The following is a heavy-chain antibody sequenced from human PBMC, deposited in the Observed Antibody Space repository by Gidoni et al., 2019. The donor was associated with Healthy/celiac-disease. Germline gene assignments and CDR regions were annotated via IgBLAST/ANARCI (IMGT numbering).Heavy chain of an antibody. J-gene: IGHJ6*02. Sequence: QVQLVQSGAEVKKPGSSVKVSCKAPGGTFCSYAISGLRQAPGQGLEWMGGIIPIFGTANYAQKFQGRVTITADESTSTAYMELSSLRSEDTAVYYCARAEIFGVVMSGDEDYYYYGMDVWGQGTTVTVSS. CDR2: IIPIFGTA. D-gene: IGHD3-3*01. CDR1: GGTFCSYA. CDR3: ARAEIFGVVMSGDEDYYYYGMDV. V-gene: IGHV1-69*01.